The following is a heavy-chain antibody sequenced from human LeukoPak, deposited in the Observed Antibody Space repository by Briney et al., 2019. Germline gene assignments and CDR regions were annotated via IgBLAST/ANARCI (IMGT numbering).Heavy chain of an antibody. D-gene: IGHD3-10*01. CDR2: IYHSGGT. Sequence: KTSETLSLTCAVSGGSISSGGYSWSWIRQPPGKGLEWIGYIYHSGGTYYNPSLKSRVTISVDRSKNQFSLKLSSVTAADTAVYYCARDLGMYYYGSGNYSPFDSWGQGTLVTVSS. CDR3: ARDLGMYYYGSGNYSPFDS. V-gene: IGHV4-30-2*01. J-gene: IGHJ4*02. CDR1: GGSISSGGYS.